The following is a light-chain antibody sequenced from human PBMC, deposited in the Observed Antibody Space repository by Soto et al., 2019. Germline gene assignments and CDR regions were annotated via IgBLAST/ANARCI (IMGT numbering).Light chain of an antibody. CDR1: SSDVCSYNY. Sequence: QSALTQPASVSGSPGQSITISCTATSSDVCSYNYVSWYQQYPGRAPKLMIYEVTNRPSGVSNRFSGSKSGNTASLIISGLQAEDEADYYCSAYTSSSTLVFGGGTKLTVL. CDR2: EVT. CDR3: SAYTSSSTLV. V-gene: IGLV2-14*01. J-gene: IGLJ2*01.